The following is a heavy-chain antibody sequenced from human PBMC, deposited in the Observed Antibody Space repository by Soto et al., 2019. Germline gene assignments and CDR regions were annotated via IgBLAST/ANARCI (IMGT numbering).Heavy chain of an antibody. J-gene: IGHJ6*01. CDR1: GCTCRSYD. V-gene: IGHV3-13*05. Sequence: WVCRRRPCLASGCTCRSYDMHWVRQVTGKSLEWVSAIGTTVDPYYPGSVKGRLTISRENAKNSLYLQMNSLRAEDTAVYYCARGVSSSSTASCNYGMGV. D-gene: IGHD2-2*01. CDR2: IGTTVDP. CDR3: ARGVSSSSTASCNYGMGV.